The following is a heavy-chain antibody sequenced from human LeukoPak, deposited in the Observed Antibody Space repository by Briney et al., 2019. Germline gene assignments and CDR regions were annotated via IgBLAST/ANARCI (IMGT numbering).Heavy chain of an antibody. Sequence: PGGSLRLSRAASGFSISIYWMHWVRQAPGKGLVWVSRIDSDGSRTSYADSVKGRFTISRDNAKNTVHLQMNSLRGEDTALYYCAACTSTSCRDYWGQGTLVTVSS. V-gene: IGHV3-74*01. CDR2: IDSDGSRT. CDR3: AACTSTSCRDY. D-gene: IGHD2-2*01. J-gene: IGHJ4*02. CDR1: GFSISIYW.